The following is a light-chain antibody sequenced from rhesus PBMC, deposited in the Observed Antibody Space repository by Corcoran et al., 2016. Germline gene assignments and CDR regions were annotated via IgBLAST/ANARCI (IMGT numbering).Light chain of an antibody. Sequence: DVVMTQSPLALPITPGQPASISCRSSQSLVHSNGNTYLSWFHQKTGQPHRLLIYKVSNRYSGVPDRFSCSGAGTDFTLKFSIVESDGVGIYVCMQCTYIPYTFGQGAKVEIK. J-gene: IGKJ2*01. V-gene: IGKV2-65*01. CDR3: MQCTYIPYT. CDR1: QSLVHSNGNTY. CDR2: KVS.